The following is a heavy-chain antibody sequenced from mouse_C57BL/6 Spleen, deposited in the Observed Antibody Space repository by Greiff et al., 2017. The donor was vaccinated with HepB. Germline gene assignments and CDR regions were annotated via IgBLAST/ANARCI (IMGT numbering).Heavy chain of an antibody. Sequence: QVQLKESGAELVRPGASVTLSCKASGYTFTDYEMHWVKQTPVHGLEWIGAIDPETGGTAYNQKFKGKAILTADKSSSTAYMELRSLTSEDSAVYYCTRTIRTWFAYWGQGTLVTVSA. CDR1: GYTFTDYE. V-gene: IGHV1-15*01. CDR2: IDPETGGT. J-gene: IGHJ3*01. CDR3: TRTIRTWFAY.